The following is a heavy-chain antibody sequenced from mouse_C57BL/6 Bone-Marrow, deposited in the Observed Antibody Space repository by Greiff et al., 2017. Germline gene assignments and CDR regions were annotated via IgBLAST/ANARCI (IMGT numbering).Heavy chain of an antibody. V-gene: IGHV1-81*01. D-gene: IGHD1-1*02. CDR1: GYTFTSYG. CDR3: ARCGPYYAMDY. Sequence: VKLVESGAELARPGASVKLSCKASGYTFTSYGISWVKQRTGQGLEWIGEIYPRSGNTYYNEKFKGKATLTADKSSSTAYMELRSLTSEDSAVYFCARCGPYYAMDYWGQGTSVTVSS. CDR2: IYPRSGNT. J-gene: IGHJ4*01.